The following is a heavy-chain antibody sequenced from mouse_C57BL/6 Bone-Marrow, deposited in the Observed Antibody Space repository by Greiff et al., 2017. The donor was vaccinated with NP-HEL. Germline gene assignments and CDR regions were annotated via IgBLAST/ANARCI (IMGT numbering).Heavy chain of an antibody. D-gene: IGHD4-1*01. CDR3: ARGLGRFAY. J-gene: IGHJ3*01. Sequence: EVQLVESGPGLVKPSQSLSLTCSVTGYSITSGYYWNWIRQFPGNKLEWMGYISYDGSNNYNPSLKNRISITRDTSKNQFFLKLNSVTTEDTATYYCARGLGRFAYWGQGTLVTVSA. V-gene: IGHV3-6*01. CDR2: ISYDGSN. CDR1: GYSITSGYY.